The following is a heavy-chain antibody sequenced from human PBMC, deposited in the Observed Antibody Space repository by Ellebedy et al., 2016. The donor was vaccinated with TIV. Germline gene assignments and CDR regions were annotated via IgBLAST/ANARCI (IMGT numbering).Heavy chain of an antibody. V-gene: IGHV6-1*01. Sequence: SQTLSLTCVISGDSVSSNSAAWNWIRQSPSRGLEWLGRTYYRSKWYIDSAVSVRSRITINPDTSKNQFSLQLNSVIPEDTAVYFCARGRMSAFDYWGQGTLVTVSS. CDR1: GDSVSSNSAA. J-gene: IGHJ4*02. D-gene: IGHD2/OR15-2a*01. CDR2: TYYRSKWYI. CDR3: ARGRMSAFDY.